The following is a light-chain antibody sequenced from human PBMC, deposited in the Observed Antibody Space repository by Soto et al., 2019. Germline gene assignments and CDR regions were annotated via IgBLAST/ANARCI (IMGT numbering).Light chain of an antibody. J-gene: IGLJ1*01. CDR2: GNS. V-gene: IGLV1-40*01. CDR3: QSCASRLSGSDV. Sequence: QSVLTQPPSVSGAPGQRVTISCTGSSSNIGAGYDVHWYQQLPGTAPKLLIYGNSNRPSGVPDRFSGSKSGTSASLAITGLRAEDEAADYGQSCASRLSGSDVF. CDR1: SSNIGAGYD.